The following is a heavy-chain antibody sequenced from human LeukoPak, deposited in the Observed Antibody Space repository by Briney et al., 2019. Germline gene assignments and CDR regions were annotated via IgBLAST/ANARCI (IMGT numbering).Heavy chain of an antibody. Sequence: ASVKVSCKASGYTFTDYYLHWVRQAPGHGLEWMGWISPKTGVTKYAQSFQGRVTMTRDTSISTAYMEVSRLRSDDTAVFYCARDLAMYSPDLDYWGQGTLVTVSS. CDR1: GYTFTDYY. CDR2: ISPKTGVT. D-gene: IGHD1-26*01. J-gene: IGHJ4*02. CDR3: ARDLAMYSPDLDY. V-gene: IGHV1-2*02.